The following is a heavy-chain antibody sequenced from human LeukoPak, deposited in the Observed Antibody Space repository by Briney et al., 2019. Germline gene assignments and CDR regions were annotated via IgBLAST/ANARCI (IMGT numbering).Heavy chain of an antibody. D-gene: IGHD5-12*01. CDR2: TFHSEST. Sequence: KPSETLSLTCTVSGGSISSSSYYWGWIRQPPGKGLEWIGSTFHSESTYYNASLKSRVTMSIDTSKNQFSLKLSSVTAADTAVYYCARGRGYDPVVFYFDYWGQGTLVTVSS. CDR3: ARGRGYDPVVFYFDY. V-gene: IGHV4-39*07. J-gene: IGHJ4*02. CDR1: GGSISSSSYY.